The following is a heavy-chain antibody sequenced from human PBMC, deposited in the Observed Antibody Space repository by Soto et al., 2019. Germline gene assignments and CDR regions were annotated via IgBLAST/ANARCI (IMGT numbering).Heavy chain of an antibody. D-gene: IGHD6-6*01. V-gene: IGHV1-69*13. CDR2: IIPIFGTA. J-gene: IGHJ6*02. CDR3: ARTGAARQVFYYYYGMDV. Sequence: ASVKVSCKASGGTFSSYAISWVRQAPGQGLEWMGGIIPIFGTANYAQKFQGRVTITADESTSTAYMELSSLRSEDTAVYYCARTGAARQVFYYYYGMDVWGQGTTVTVSS. CDR1: GGTFSSYA.